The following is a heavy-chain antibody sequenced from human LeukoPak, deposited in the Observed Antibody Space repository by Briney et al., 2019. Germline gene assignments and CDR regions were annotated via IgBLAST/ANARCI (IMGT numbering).Heavy chain of an antibody. Sequence: SETLSLTCTVSGGSTSSGDYYWSWIRQPPGKGLEWIGYIYYSGSTYYNPSLKSRVTISVDTSKNQFSLKLSSVTAADTAVYYCARHQTSYGVPSTGMDVWGQGTTVTVSS. J-gene: IGHJ6*02. CDR3: ARHQTSYGVPSTGMDV. CDR1: GGSTSSGDYY. V-gene: IGHV4-30-4*08. D-gene: IGHD5-18*01. CDR2: IYYSGST.